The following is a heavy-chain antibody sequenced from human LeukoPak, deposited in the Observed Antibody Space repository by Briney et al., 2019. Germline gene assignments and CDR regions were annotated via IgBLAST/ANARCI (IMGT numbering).Heavy chain of an antibody. Sequence: ASVKVSCKASGYTFTGYYMHWVRQAPGQGLEWMGWINPNSGGTNYAQKFQGRVTMTRDTSISTAYMELSRLRSDDTAVYYCARDRYCSSTSCYTTAYFQHWGQSTLVTVSS. V-gene: IGHV1-2*02. CDR1: GYTFTGYY. CDR3: ARDRYCSSTSCYTTAYFQH. CDR2: INPNSGGT. J-gene: IGHJ1*01. D-gene: IGHD2-2*01.